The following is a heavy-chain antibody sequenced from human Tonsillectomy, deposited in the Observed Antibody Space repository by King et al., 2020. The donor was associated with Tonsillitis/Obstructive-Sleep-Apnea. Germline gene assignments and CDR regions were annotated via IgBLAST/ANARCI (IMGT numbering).Heavy chain of an antibody. CDR1: GFTFGDYS. CDR3: TRTPYVWGSDRYYYGLDV. D-gene: IGHD3-16*02. J-gene: IGHJ6*02. V-gene: IGHV3-49*04. Sequence: DVQLVESGGGLEQPGRSLRLSCEGSGFTFGDYSMTWVRQAPGRGLEWVGLIRSKAYGGTTEYAAFVKGRFTMSRDGSKSTAYLQMNSLKIEDTAVYYCTRTPYVWGSDRYYYGLDVWGQGTTVTVSS. CDR2: IRSKAYGGTT.